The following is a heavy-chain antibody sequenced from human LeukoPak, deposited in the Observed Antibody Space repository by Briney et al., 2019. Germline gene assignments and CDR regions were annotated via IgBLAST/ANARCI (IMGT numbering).Heavy chain of an antibody. CDR1: GFTVSSNY. V-gene: IGHV3-66*01. CDR3: ARESRITMRVVLTLGAFDI. CDR2: IYSGGST. Sequence: QPGGSLRLSCAASGFTVSSNYMSWVRQAPGKGLEWVSVIYSGGSTYYADSVKGRFTISRDNSKNTLYLQMNSLRAEDTAVYYCARESRITMRVVLTLGAFDIWGQGTMVTVSS. J-gene: IGHJ3*02. D-gene: IGHD3-22*01.